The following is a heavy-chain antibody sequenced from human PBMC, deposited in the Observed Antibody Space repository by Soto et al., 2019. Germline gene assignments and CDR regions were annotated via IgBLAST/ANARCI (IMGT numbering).Heavy chain of an antibody. V-gene: IGHV3-48*02. D-gene: IGHD4-4*01. CDR1: GFTFSSYS. CDR2: ISSSSSTI. CDR3: AREPPTVTTLYYYYYGMDV. J-gene: IGHJ6*02. Sequence: GGSLRLSCAASGFTFSSYSMNWVRQAPGKGLEWVSYISSSSSTIYYADSVKGRFTISRDNAKNSLYLQMNSLRDEDTAVYYCAREPPTVTTLYYYYYGMDVWGQGTTVTVSS.